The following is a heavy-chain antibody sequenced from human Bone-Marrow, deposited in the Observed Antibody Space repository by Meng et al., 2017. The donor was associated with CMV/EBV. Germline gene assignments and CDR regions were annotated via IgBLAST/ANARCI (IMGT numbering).Heavy chain of an antibody. D-gene: IGHD3-10*01. Sequence: ASVKVSCKASGYTFTGYYMHWVRQAPGQGLEWMGWSNPNSGGTNYAQKFQGRVTMTRDTSISTAYMELSRPRSDDTAVYYCARERGKFGAQPPAYWGQGTLVTVSS. V-gene: IGHV1-2*02. CDR2: SNPNSGGT. CDR3: ARERGKFGAQPPAY. CDR1: GYTFTGYY. J-gene: IGHJ4*02.